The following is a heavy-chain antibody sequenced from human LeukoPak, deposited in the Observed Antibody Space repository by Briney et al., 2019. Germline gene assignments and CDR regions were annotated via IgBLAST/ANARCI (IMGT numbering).Heavy chain of an antibody. J-gene: IGHJ3*02. CDR1: GFTFSSYA. CDR3: AKDSVSQNGIFDPFDI. Sequence: PGGSLRLSCAASGFTFSSYAMHWVRQAPGKGLEWVSSIEGDGSGTYYTDSARGRFIVSRDNSKNTLFLQMNRLRAEDAAVYYCAKDSVSQNGIFDPFDIWGQGTLVTVS. D-gene: IGHD2-15*01. V-gene: IGHV3-23*03. CDR2: IEGDGSGT.